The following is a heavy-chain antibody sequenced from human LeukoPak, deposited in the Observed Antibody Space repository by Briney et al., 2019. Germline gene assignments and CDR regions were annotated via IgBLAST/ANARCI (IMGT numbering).Heavy chain of an antibody. CDR3: ARVGAPIAARSFTGYYMDV. CDR1: GYTFTGYY. CDR2: INPNSGGT. D-gene: IGHD6-6*01. V-gene: IGHV1-2*02. Sequence: ASVKVSCKASGYTFTGYYMHWVRQAPGQGLEWMGWINPNSGGTNYAQKFQGRVTMTRDTSISTAYMELSRLRSDDTAVYYCARVGAPIAARSFTGYYMDVWGKGTTVTVSS. J-gene: IGHJ6*03.